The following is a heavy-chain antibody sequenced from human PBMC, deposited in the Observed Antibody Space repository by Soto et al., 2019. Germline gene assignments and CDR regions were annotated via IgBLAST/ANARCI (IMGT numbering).Heavy chain of an antibody. Sequence: QVQLVQPGAEVKKPGASVKVSCKASGFTFSKFGISWVRQAPGQGLEWMGWISGYNGNTDYAQKFQGRVTMTTDTSTSTAYLELRSLRSDDTAVFFCARAYCSAGSCYPDYWGQGTLVTVSS. CDR2: ISGYNGNT. V-gene: IGHV1-18*01. CDR3: ARAYCSAGSCYPDY. J-gene: IGHJ4*02. CDR1: GFTFSKFG. D-gene: IGHD2-15*01.